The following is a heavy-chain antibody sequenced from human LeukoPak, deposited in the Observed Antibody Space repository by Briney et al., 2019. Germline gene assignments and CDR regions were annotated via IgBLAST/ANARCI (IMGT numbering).Heavy chain of an antibody. D-gene: IGHD3-10*01. CDR1: GYSFTSYW. V-gene: IGHV5-51*01. CDR2: IYPGDSDT. J-gene: IGHJ6*03. CDR3: ARPRYYYGSGSYYYMDV. Sequence: GESLKISCKGSGYSFTSYWIGWVRQMPGRGLEWMGIIYPGDSDTRYSPFFQGQVTISADKSISTAYLQWSSLKASDTAMYYCARPRYYYGSGSYYYMDVWGKGTTVTVSS.